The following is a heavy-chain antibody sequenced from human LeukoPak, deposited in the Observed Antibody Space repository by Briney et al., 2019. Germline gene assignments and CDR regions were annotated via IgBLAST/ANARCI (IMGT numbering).Heavy chain of an antibody. Sequence: SVEVSCKASGGTFSSYAISWVRQAPGQGLEWMGGIIPIFGTANYAQKFQGRVTITADESTSTAYMELSSLRSEDTAVYYCAMDLGLQPYGMDVWGQGTTVTVSS. CDR2: IIPIFGTA. CDR3: AMDLGLQPYGMDV. J-gene: IGHJ6*02. CDR1: GGTFSSYA. V-gene: IGHV1-69*13. D-gene: IGHD4-11*01.